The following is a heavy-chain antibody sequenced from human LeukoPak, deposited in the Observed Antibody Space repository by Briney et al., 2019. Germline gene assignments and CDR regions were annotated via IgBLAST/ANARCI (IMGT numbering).Heavy chain of an antibody. Sequence: GGSLRLSCAASGFTFSSYAMSWVRQAPGKGLVWVSGINSDGRSTRYADSVQGRFTISRDNAKNTLYLQMNSLRAEDTALYYCASYNWNFVNDYWGQGTLVTVSS. CDR2: INSDGRST. CDR3: ASYNWNFVNDY. V-gene: IGHV3-74*01. D-gene: IGHD1-1*01. J-gene: IGHJ4*02. CDR1: GFTFSSYA.